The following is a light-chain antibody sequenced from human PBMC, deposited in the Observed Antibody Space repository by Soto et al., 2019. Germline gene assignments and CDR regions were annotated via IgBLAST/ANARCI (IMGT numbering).Light chain of an antibody. Sequence: HSVLTQSASVSGSPGQSIAISRTGTSSDVGGYDYVSWYQQQPDKAPKLMIYEVTKRPSGVSNRFSGSKSGNTASLTISGLQSEDEADYYCSSHTSGSTRVFGNVTKVTVL. V-gene: IGLV2-14*01. J-gene: IGLJ1*01. CDR3: SSHTSGSTRV. CDR1: SSDVGGYDY. CDR2: EVT.